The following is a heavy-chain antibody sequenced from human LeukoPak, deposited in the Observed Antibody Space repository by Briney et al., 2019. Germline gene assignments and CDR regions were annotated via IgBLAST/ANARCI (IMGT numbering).Heavy chain of an antibody. CDR2: IKSDGSST. V-gene: IGHV3-74*01. D-gene: IGHD5-12*01. Sequence: PGGSLRLSCAPSGFTFSTYWMHWVRQAPGKGLVWVSHIKSDGSSTSYADSVKGRFTSSRDNATNTLYLRMNSLRAEDTAVYYCARDRGYTQDYWGQGTLVTVSS. CDR1: GFTFSTYW. J-gene: IGHJ4*02. CDR3: ARDRGYTQDY.